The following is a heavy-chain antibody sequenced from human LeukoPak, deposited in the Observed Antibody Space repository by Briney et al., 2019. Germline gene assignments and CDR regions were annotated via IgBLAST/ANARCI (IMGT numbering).Heavy chain of an antibody. CDR3: AREDSTSSNWFDP. J-gene: IGHJ5*02. Sequence: GASVKVSCKASGYTFTSYGISWVRQAPGQGLEWMGWINPNSGGTNYAQKSQGRVTMTRDTSISTAYMELSRLRSDDTAVYYCAREDSTSSNWFDPWGQGTLVTVSS. V-gene: IGHV1-2*02. D-gene: IGHD6-13*01. CDR1: GYTFTSYG. CDR2: INPNSGGT.